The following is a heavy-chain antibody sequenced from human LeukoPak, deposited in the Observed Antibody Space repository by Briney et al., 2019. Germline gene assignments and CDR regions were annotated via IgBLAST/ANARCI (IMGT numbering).Heavy chain of an antibody. CDR3: ARAGSGWPLDY. CDR2: ISSSSSYI. V-gene: IGHV3-21*01. Sequence: GGSLSLSCAASGFTFSSYSMNWVRQAPGQGLEWVSSISSSSSYIYYADSVKGRFTISGDNAKNSLYLQMNSLRAEDTAVYYCARAGSGWPLDYWGQGTLVTVSS. D-gene: IGHD6-19*01. CDR1: GFTFSSYS. J-gene: IGHJ4*02.